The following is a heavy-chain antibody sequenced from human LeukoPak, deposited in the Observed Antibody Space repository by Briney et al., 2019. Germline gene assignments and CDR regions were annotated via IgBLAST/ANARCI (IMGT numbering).Heavy chain of an antibody. CDR3: VRGGDGDRRDFDY. Sequence: GASVKVSCKASGYTFTAYYLHWVRQAPGQGPEWMGWISPNSGDPNYAQNFQGRVTIASDASLSTAYMELSSLRSDDKAVYYCVRGGDGDRRDFDYWGQGTLVTVSS. D-gene: IGHD5-24*01. CDR2: ISPNSGDP. J-gene: IGHJ4*02. CDR1: GYTFTAYY. V-gene: IGHV1-2*02.